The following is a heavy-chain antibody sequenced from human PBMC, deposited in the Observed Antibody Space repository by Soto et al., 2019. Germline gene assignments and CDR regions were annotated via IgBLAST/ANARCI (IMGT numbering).Heavy chain of an antibody. Sequence: ASVKVSCKASGYTFTGYYMHWVRQAPGQGREGMGWINPNSGGTNYAQKFQGRVTMTRDTSITTAYMELSRLRSDDTAVYYCARALPEIRMMEGGSFDPWGQGTVVTVSS. V-gene: IGHV1-2*02. CDR3: ARALPEIRMMEGGSFDP. CDR2: INPNSGGT. CDR1: GYTFTGYY. D-gene: IGHD1-1*01. J-gene: IGHJ5*02.